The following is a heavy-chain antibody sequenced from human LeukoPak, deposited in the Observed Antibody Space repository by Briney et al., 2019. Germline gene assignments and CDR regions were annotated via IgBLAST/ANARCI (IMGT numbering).Heavy chain of an antibody. CDR1: NYSISTDYY. V-gene: IGHV4-38-2*02. Sequence: SETLSLTCTVSNYSISTDYYWGWIRQPPGKGLEWIVTMYHSGSTYYNPSLKGRVTISVDTSKNQFSLKLSSVTAADTAVYYCARYDVWGSYRAFDYWGQGTLVTVSS. J-gene: IGHJ4*02. CDR3: ARYDVWGSYRAFDY. CDR2: MYHSGST. D-gene: IGHD3-16*02.